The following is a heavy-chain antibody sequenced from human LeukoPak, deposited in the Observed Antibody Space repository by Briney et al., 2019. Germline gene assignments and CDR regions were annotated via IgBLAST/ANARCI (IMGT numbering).Heavy chain of an antibody. D-gene: IGHD3-10*01. CDR2: ISSRENTI. J-gene: IGHJ4*02. V-gene: IGHV3-11*01. CDR3: ARVPRYGSGSYYSLDH. CDR1: GFTFSDYY. Sequence: GGSVRHSCAASGFTFSDYYMSWIRQAPGKGLEWVSYISSRENTIYYADSVKGRFTISRDSAKNSLYLQMNSLRADDTAAYYCARVPRYGSGSYYSLDHWGQGTLVTVSS.